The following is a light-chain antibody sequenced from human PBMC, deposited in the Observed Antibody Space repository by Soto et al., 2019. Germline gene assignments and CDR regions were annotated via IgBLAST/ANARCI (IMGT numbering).Light chain of an antibody. V-gene: IGKV4-1*01. CDR3: QQYYNSPLT. Sequence: DIVMTQSPDALAVSLGERATMNCKSSQSVIYSSNSKNYLAWYQQKPGQPPKLLIYWASARESGVPDRFSGSGSGTDFTLTISSLQAEDVAVYYCQQYYNSPLTFGGGTRVEI. CDR1: QSVIYSSNSKNY. J-gene: IGKJ4*01. CDR2: WAS.